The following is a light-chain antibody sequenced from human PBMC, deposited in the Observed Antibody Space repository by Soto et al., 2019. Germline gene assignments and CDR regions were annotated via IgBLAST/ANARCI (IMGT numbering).Light chain of an antibody. V-gene: IGKV3-20*01. CDR3: QQYGSSPT. Sequence: EIVLTQSPGTLSLSPGERATISCRASQSVSSSYLAWYQQKPGQAPRLLIYGASSRATGIPDRFSGSGSGTDFTLTIGRLEPEDFAVYYCQQYGSSPTFGGGTKVDIK. CDR2: GAS. CDR1: QSVSSSY. J-gene: IGKJ4*01.